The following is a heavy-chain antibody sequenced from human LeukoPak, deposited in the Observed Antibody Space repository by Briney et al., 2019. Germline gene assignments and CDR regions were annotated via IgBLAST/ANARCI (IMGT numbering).Heavy chain of an antibody. V-gene: IGHV1-69*05. J-gene: IGHJ4*02. CDR1: GGTFSSYA. D-gene: IGHD6-13*01. Sequence: SVKVSCKASGGTFSSYAISWVRQAPGQGLEWMGGIIPIFGTANYAQKFQGRVTITTDESTSTAYMGLSSLRSEDTAVYYCARTNGVRAAGLCLGYWGQGTLVTVSS. CDR3: ARTNGVRAAGLCLGY. CDR2: IIPIFGTA.